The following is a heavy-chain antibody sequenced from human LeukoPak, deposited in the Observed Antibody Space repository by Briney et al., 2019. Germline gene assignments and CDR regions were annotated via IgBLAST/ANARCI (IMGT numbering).Heavy chain of an antibody. CDR1: GGTFSSYA. CDR3: ARDSPSGSYYYYYGMDV. CDR2: IIPIFGTA. Sequence: SVKASCKASGGTFSSYAISWVRQAPGQGLEWMGGIIPIFGTANYAQKFQGRVTITADESTSTAYMELSSLRSEDTAVYYCARDSPSGSYYYYYGMDVRGQGTTVTVSS. V-gene: IGHV1-69*13. D-gene: IGHD1-26*01. J-gene: IGHJ6*02.